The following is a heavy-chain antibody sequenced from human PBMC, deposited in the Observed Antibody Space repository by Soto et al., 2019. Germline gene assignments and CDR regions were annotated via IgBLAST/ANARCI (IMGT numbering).Heavy chain of an antibody. V-gene: IGHV1-69*01. D-gene: IGHD3-9*01. J-gene: IGHJ4*02. CDR2: IIPIFRTP. Sequence: QVQLVQSGAEVKKPGSSVKVSCKASGGSFSTSAISWVRQAPGQGLEWMGGIIPIFRTPNYAQKFQGRLTITAYESMSTAYMELSSLRSDDTAVFFCARAGGFGSYDTYNYFDCWGQGTLVTVSS. CDR3: ARAGGFGSYDTYNYFDC. CDR1: GGSFSTSA.